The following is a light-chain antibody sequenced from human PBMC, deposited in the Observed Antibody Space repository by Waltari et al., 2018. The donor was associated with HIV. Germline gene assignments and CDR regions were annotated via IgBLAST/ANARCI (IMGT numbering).Light chain of an antibody. CDR3: AAWDRSLNGPV. CDR2: YNN. J-gene: IGLJ1*01. Sequence: QSVLTQPPSASGTPGQRVTISCSGSSSNIGSTTVNWYQQLPGTAPKLLIYYNNQRPSGVPDRFSGSKSGTLASLAISGLQSEDEADYYCAAWDRSLNGPVFGTGTKVTVL. CDR1: SSNIGSTT. V-gene: IGLV1-44*01.